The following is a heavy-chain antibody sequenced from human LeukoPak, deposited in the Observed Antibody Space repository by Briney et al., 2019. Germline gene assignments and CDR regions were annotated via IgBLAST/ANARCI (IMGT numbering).Heavy chain of an antibody. V-gene: IGHV3-72*01. CDR1: GFTFSDHY. CDR3: ARGPRVLDY. Sequence: GGSLRLSCAASGFTFSDHYMDWVRQAPGKGLEWVGRTRDKVNSYTTEYAASVKGRFTISRDDSKNSLYLQMNSLKTEDTAVYYCARGPRVLDYWGQGTLVTVSS. CDR2: TRDKVNSYTT. J-gene: IGHJ4*02.